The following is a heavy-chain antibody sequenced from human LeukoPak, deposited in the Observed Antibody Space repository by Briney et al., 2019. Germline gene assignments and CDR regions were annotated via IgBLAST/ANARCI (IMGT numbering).Heavy chain of an antibody. Sequence: PGGSLRLSCAASGFTFSSYSMNWVRQAPGKGLEWVSYISSSSSTIYYADSVKGRFTISRDNAKNSLYLLMNSLRGEDTAVYYCARGPDWLDSWGQGTLVTVSS. CDR3: ARGPDWLDS. V-gene: IGHV3-48*04. CDR2: ISSSSSTI. J-gene: IGHJ5*01. CDR1: GFTFSSYS.